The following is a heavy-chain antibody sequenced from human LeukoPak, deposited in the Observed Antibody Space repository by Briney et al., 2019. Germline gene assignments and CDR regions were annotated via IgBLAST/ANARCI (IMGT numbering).Heavy chain of an antibody. D-gene: IGHD1-26*01. J-gene: IGHJ3*02. CDR3: ARDRYSGSPGAFDI. CDR2: ISFDGDNK. Sequence: GGSLRLSCAASGFTFSAYAIHWVRQAPGKRLEWVAVISFDGDNKNSADSVKGRFTISRDNSKNTLYLQMNSLRPEDTAMYYCARDRYSGSPGAFDIWGQGTTVTVSS. V-gene: IGHV3-30-3*01. CDR1: GFTFSAYA.